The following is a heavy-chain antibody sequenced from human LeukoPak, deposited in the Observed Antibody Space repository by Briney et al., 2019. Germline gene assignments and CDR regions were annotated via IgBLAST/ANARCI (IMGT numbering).Heavy chain of an antibody. CDR1: GFTLSSYA. V-gene: IGHV3-23*01. CDR3: AKALELGSSSSNYYFDY. J-gene: IGHJ4*02. Sequence: PGGSLSLSCAASGFTLSSYAMSWVRQAPGKGLEWVSAVSGGGDRTYYADSVKGRFTISRDNSKNTLFLQMYSLRVEDTAVYYCAKALELGSSSSNYYFDYWGQGTLVTVSS. D-gene: IGHD6-6*01. CDR2: VSGGGDRT.